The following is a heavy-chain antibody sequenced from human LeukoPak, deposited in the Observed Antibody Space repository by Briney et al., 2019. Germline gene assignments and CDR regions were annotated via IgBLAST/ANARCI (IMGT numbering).Heavy chain of an antibody. Sequence: SETLSLTCTVSGGSISSSSYYWGWIRQPPGKGLEWIGSIYYSGSTYYNPSLKSRATISVDTSKNQFSLKLSSVTAADTAVYYCASERGTSYYYYYGMDVWGQGTTVTVSS. V-gene: IGHV4-39*07. D-gene: IGHD1-26*01. CDR3: ASERGTSYYYYYGMDV. J-gene: IGHJ6*02. CDR1: GGSISSSSYY. CDR2: IYYSGST.